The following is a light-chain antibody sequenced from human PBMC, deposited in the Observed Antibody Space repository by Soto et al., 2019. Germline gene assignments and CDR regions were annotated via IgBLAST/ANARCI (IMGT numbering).Light chain of an antibody. J-gene: IGKJ5*01. Sequence: EIVMTQSPATLSVSPGERATLSCMASQSVSSNLAWYQQKPGQAPRLLIYGISTRATGISARFSGSGSGTEFTLTISSLQSEDFAVYYCQQHNKWPLTFGQGTRLENK. CDR2: GIS. V-gene: IGKV3-15*01. CDR1: QSVSSN. CDR3: QQHNKWPLT.